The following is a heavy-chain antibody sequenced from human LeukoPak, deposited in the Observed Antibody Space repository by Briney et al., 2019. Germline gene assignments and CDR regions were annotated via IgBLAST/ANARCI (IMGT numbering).Heavy chain of an antibody. V-gene: IGHV3-23*01. Sequence: GGSLRLSCAASGFTFSSYAMSWVLQAPAKGLEWVSAISGSGGSTYYADSVKGRFTISRDNSKNTLYLQMNSLRAEDTAVYYCANVIADTPVWGQGTLLTVSS. CDR1: GFTFSSYA. J-gene: IGHJ4*02. CDR2: ISGSGGST. D-gene: IGHD2-15*01. CDR3: ANVIADTPV.